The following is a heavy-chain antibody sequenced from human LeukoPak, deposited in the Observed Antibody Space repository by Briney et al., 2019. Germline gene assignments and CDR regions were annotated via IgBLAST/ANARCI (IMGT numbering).Heavy chain of an antibody. Sequence: GASLRLSCAASGFTFSSYSMNWVRQAPGKGLEWISSISSSSNYIYYADAVKGRFTISRDNAKNSLYLQMNSLRAEDTAVYYCAREGPHYGDYAFDCWGQGTLVTVSS. CDR2: ISSSSNYI. V-gene: IGHV3-21*01. D-gene: IGHD4-17*01. CDR1: GFTFSSYS. J-gene: IGHJ4*02. CDR3: AREGPHYGDYAFDC.